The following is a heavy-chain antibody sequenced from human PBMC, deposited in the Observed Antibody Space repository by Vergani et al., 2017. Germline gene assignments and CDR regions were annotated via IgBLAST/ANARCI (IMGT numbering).Heavy chain of an antibody. CDR2: ISAYNGNT. CDR3: VALGY. V-gene: IGHV1-18*01. CDR1: GFTFTSYG. Sequence: VQLVESGGGLVQPGGSLRLSCAASGFTFTSYGISWVRQAPGQGLEWMGWISAYNGNTNYAQKLQGRVTMTTDTSTSTAYMELRSLRSDDTAVYYCVALGYWGQGTLVTVSS. D-gene: IGHD7-27*01. J-gene: IGHJ4*02.